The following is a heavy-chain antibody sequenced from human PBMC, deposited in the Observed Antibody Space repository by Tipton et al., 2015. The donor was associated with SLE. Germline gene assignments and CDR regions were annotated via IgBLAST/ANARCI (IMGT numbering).Heavy chain of an antibody. D-gene: IGHD2-2*02. CDR2: ISSSSSYI. Sequence: LSLTCAVSGGSISDSNWWSWVRQAPGKGLEWVSSISSSSSYIYYADSVKGRFTISRDNAKNSLYLQMNSLRAEDTAVYYCARDDTPEGWYFDLWGRGTLVTVSS. V-gene: IGHV3-21*01. CDR3: ARDDTPEGWYFDL. J-gene: IGHJ2*01. CDR1: GGSISDSNW.